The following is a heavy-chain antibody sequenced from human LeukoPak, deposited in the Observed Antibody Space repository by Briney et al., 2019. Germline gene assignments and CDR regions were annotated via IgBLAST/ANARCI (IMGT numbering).Heavy chain of an antibody. D-gene: IGHD1-26*01. J-gene: IGHJ3*02. CDR2: IYHSGST. V-gene: IGHV4-38-2*02. CDR1: GYSISSGYY. CDR3: ARPPQPRGSSDAFDI. Sequence: SETLSLTCTVSGYSISSGYYWGWIRQPPGKGLEWIGSIYHSGSTYYNPSLKSRVTISVDTSKNQFSLRLSSVTAADTAVYYCARPPQPRGSSDAFDIWGQGTMVTVSS.